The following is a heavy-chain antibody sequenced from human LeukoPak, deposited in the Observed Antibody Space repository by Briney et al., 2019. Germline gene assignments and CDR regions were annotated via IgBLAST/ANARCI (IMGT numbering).Heavy chain of an antibody. CDR3: ARSLTTLTYEGY. D-gene: IGHD1-1*01. CDR2: INSGSTYT. Sequence: GGSLRLSCAASGFTFSSYWMSWVRQAPGKGLEWVSSINSGSTYTYYTESVKGRFTVSRDNAKNSLFLQMNSLRAEDTAIYYCARSLTTLTYEGYWGQGTLVTVSS. CDR1: GFTFSSYW. J-gene: IGHJ4*02. V-gene: IGHV3-21*01.